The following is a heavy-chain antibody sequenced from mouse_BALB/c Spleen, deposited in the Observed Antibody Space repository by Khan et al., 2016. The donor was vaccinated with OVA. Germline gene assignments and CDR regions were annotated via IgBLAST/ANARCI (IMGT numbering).Heavy chain of an antibody. Sequence: EVELVESGGGLVKPGGSLKLSCAASGFTFSTYAMSWVRQTPEKRLEWVATISSDGAFTYYPDNVTGRFTISRDNAKNTLYLQMSSLRSEDTAMYYCARSPYGNFAYWGQGTLVTVSA. CDR1: GFTFSTYA. CDR3: ARSPYGNFAY. V-gene: IGHV5-9-3*01. D-gene: IGHD2-1*01. J-gene: IGHJ3*01. CDR2: ISSDGAFT.